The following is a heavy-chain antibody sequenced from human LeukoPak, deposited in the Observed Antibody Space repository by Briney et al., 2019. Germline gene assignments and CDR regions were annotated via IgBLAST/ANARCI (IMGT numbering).Heavy chain of an antibody. CDR2: ISKSGST. J-gene: IGHJ5*02. Sequence: SETLSLTCTVSGTSISSSYWNWIRQPPGKGLEWIGYISKSGSTLYNPSLKRRLSISIDMAKNLFSLKLSSMTAADTAVYYCARDSMFATNWYDPWGQGTLVTVSS. V-gene: IGHV4-59*01. CDR3: ARDSMFATNWYDP. CDR1: GTSISSSY. D-gene: IGHD2-8*01.